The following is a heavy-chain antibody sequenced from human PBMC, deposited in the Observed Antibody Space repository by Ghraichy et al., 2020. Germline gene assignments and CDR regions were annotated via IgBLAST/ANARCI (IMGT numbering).Heavy chain of an antibody. D-gene: IGHD6-13*01. CDR2: IYYSGST. J-gene: IGHJ2*01. CDR1: GGSISSSSYY. V-gene: IGHV4-39*01. Sequence: SETLSLTCTVSGGSISSSSYYWGWIRQPPGKGLEWIGSIYYSGSTYYNPSLKSRVTISVDTSKNQFSLKLSSVTAADTAVYYCARHPQGIRSSRADWYFDLWGRGTLVTVSS. CDR3: ARHPQGIRSSRADWYFDL.